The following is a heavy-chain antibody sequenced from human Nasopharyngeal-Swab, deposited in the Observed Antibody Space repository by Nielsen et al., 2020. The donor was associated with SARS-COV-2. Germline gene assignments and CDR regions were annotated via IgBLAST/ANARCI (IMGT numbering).Heavy chain of an antibody. Sequence: GESLKISCAASGLTFSTYGWNWVRQAPGKGLEWVSTISVSDGNTRYADSVKGRFTISRDNSKNTLYLQMNSLRAEDTAIYYCGSMFAAAWGQGALVTVSS. CDR1: GLTFSTYG. CDR2: ISVSDGNT. D-gene: IGHD6-13*01. J-gene: IGHJ1*01. CDR3: GSMFAAA. V-gene: IGHV3-23*01.